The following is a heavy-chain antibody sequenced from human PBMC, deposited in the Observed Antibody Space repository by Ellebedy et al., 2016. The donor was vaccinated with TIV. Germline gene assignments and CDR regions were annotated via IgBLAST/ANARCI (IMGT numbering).Heavy chain of an antibody. V-gene: IGHV1-2*02. D-gene: IGHD5-24*01. CDR3: ASGGDGYNYLENYYFDY. Sequence: ASVKVSXXASGYTFTGYYMHWVRQAPGQGLEWMGWINPNSGGTNYAQKFQGRVTMTRDTSISTAYMELSRLRSDDTAVYYYASGGDGYNYLENYYFDYWGQGTLVTVSS. CDR1: GYTFTGYY. J-gene: IGHJ4*02. CDR2: INPNSGGT.